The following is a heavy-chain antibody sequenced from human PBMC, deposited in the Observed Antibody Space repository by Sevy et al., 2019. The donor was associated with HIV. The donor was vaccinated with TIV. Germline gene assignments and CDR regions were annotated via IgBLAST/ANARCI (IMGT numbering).Heavy chain of an antibody. J-gene: IGHJ4*02. D-gene: IGHD3-10*01. CDR3: ARAGLSGSYNNYFDY. Sequence: GGSLRLSCVASGFTFSSYSMNWVRQAPGKGLEWVSYISSSSSTIYYADSVKGRFTISRDNAKNSLYLQMNSLRDEDTAVYYCARAGLSGSYNNYFDYWGQGTLVTVSS. CDR1: GFTFSSYS. V-gene: IGHV3-48*02. CDR2: ISSSSSTI.